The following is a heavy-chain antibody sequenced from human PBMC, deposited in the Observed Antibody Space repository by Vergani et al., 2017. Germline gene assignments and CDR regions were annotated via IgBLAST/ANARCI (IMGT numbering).Heavy chain of an antibody. J-gene: IGHJ5*02. Sequence: QVQLQESGPGLVKSSETLSLTCSVSFDSIRNLYCNWIRQPPGKGLEWIGSIHYSENTNYNPSLKTRVTISVDTSKNQFSLKLSSVTAADTAVYYCARVFEYCSGGSCYSFWFDPWGQGTLVTVSS. V-gene: IGHV4-59*11. CDR3: ARVFEYCSGGSCYSFWFDP. CDR1: FDSIRNLY. CDR2: IHYSENT. D-gene: IGHD2-15*01.